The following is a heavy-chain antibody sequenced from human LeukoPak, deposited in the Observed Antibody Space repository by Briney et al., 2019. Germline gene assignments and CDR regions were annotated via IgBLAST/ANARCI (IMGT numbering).Heavy chain of an antibody. Sequence: SQTLSLTCAVSGGSISSGGYSWSWIRQPPGKALEWIGYIFQRGSTYYNPSLKSRVTISVDTSKNQFSLKLSSVTAADTAVYYCARTTRLPPVFDLWGRGTLVTVSS. CDR1: GGSISSGGYS. CDR3: ARTTRLPPVFDL. CDR2: IFQRGST. V-gene: IGHV4-30-2*01. D-gene: IGHD2-15*01. J-gene: IGHJ2*01.